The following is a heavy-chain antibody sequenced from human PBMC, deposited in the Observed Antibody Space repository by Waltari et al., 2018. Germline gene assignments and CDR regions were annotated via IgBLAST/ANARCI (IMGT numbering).Heavy chain of an antibody. D-gene: IGHD3-22*01. CDR1: GGSISSSSYY. CDR2: IYYSGST. Sequence: QLQLQESGPGLVKPSETLSLTCTVSGGSISSSSYYWGWIRQPPGKGLEWIGSIYYSGSTYYNPSLKSRVTRSVDTSKNLFSLKLSSVTAADTAVYYCAPEYYDSSGYYQYNWFDPWGQGTLVTVSS. J-gene: IGHJ5*02. V-gene: IGHV4-39*01. CDR3: APEYYDSSGYYQYNWFDP.